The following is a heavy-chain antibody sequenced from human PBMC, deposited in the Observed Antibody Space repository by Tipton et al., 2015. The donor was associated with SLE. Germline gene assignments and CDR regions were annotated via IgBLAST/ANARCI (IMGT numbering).Heavy chain of an antibody. Sequence: SLGLSCAASGVTISSNFVSWVRQAPGKGLEWVSVFFGADSTYYADSVKGRFIVSRDSSKNTLFLQMNSLRAEDTAVYYCARGPVSGRRYFDFWGQGTLVTVSS. D-gene: IGHD6-19*01. CDR1: GVTISSNF. J-gene: IGHJ4*02. V-gene: IGHV3-66*01. CDR2: FFGADST. CDR3: ARGPVSGRRYFDF.